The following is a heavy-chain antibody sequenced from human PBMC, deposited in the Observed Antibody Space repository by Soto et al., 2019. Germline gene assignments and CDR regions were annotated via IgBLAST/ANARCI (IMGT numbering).Heavy chain of an antibody. CDR1: GFTFSSYA. CDR3: ARDYDSSGWTDVSFSGRGYGMDV. J-gene: IGHJ6*02. CDR2: ISYDGSNK. Sequence: QVQLVESGGGVVQPGRSLRLSCAASGFTFSSYAMHWVRQAPGKGLEWVAVISYDGSNKYYADSVKGRFTISRDNSKNTLYLQMNSLRAEDTAVYYCARDYDSSGWTDVSFSGRGYGMDVWGQGTTVTVSS. V-gene: IGHV3-30-3*01. D-gene: IGHD6-19*01.